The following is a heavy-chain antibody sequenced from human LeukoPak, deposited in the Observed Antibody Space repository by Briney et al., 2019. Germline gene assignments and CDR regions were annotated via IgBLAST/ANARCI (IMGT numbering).Heavy chain of an antibody. CDR1: GDSVSSGSYY. J-gene: IGHJ4*02. CDR3: ARDSDYVWGSCRY. Sequence: SETLSLTCTVSGDSVSSGSYYWSWIRQPPGKGLEWIGYVYYTGSTNYNPSLKSRVTISVDTSKNQFSLKLNSVTAADTAVYYCARDSDYVWGSCRYWGQGTLVTVSS. CDR2: VYYTGST. D-gene: IGHD3-16*02. V-gene: IGHV4-61*01.